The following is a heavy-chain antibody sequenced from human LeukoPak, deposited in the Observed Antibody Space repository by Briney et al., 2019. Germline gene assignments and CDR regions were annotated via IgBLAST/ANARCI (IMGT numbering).Heavy chain of an antibody. CDR1: GGTFSSYA. Sequence: GASVKVSCKASGGTFSSYAISWVRQAPGQGLEWMGRIISIFGTANYAQNFQGRVTITADKSTTTAYMELSSLRSEDTAVYYCARHMVRGVINHPFDYWGQGTLVTVSS. V-gene: IGHV1-69*06. D-gene: IGHD3-10*01. CDR2: IISIFGTA. CDR3: ARHMVRGVINHPFDY. J-gene: IGHJ4*02.